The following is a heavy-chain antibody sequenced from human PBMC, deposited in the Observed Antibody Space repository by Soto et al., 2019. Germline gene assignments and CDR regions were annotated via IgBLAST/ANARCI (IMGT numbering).Heavy chain of an antibody. V-gene: IGHV3-30*18. Sequence: PWGSLRLSCAASGFTFSSYGMHWVRQAPGKGLEWVAVISYDGSNKYYADSVKGRFTLSRDHSKSTLYLQMNSLRAEGTAVYYCAKGRSYYYYYGVDVWGQGTTVTVSS. J-gene: IGHJ6*02. CDR3: AKGRSYYYYYGVDV. CDR2: ISYDGSNK. CDR1: GFTFSSYG.